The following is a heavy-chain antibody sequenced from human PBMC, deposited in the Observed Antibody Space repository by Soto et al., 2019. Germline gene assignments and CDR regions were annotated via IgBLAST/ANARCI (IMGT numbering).Heavy chain of an antibody. CDR1: GGFVTSGSYY. Sequence: QVQLQQWGAGLLKPSETLSLTCAVYGGFVTSGSYYWSWIRQPPGKGLEWIGEMSHSGGTHFNPSLTSRVTISVDTSKNQFTLKMSSVTAADTAQYYSARVERGTATTGVDAFDIWGPGTMVTVSS. V-gene: IGHV4-34*01. CDR3: ARVERGTATTGVDAFDI. CDR2: MSHSGGT. J-gene: IGHJ3*02. D-gene: IGHD1-1*01.